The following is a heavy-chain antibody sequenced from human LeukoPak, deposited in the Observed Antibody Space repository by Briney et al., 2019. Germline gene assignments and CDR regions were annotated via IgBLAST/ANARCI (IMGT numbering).Heavy chain of an antibody. CDR2: IYHSGST. D-gene: IGHD3-10*01. J-gene: IGHJ4*02. CDR3: ARVLRSTMVRGVIDY. Sequence: SETLSLTCTVSGGSISSYYRSWIRQPPGKGLEWIGYIYHSGSTYYNPSLKSRVTISVDRSKNQFSLKLSSVTAADTAVYYCARVLRSTMVRGVIDYWGQGTLVTVSS. CDR1: GGSISSYY. V-gene: IGHV4-59*12.